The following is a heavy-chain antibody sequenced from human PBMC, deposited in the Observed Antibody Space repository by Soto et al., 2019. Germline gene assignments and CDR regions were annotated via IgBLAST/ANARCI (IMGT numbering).Heavy chain of an antibody. CDR1: GFTFSIYA. D-gene: IGHD5-12*01. J-gene: IGHJ3*01. Sequence: EKQLVESGGALAQPGGSLRLSCVGSGFTFSIYALTWVRQAPGKGLEWVSLITNNGDTTFFGDSVKGRFSLSRDNSKNTLYLQLENLRAEDTAVYYCAMSAGYGGAFDVWGQGTMVAVSS. V-gene: IGHV3-23*04. CDR3: AMSAGYGGAFDV. CDR2: ITNNGDTT.